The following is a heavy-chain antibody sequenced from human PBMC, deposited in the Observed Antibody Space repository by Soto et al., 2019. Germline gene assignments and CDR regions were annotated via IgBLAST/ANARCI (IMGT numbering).Heavy chain of an antibody. CDR1: GGSFSGYY. D-gene: IGHD6-13*01. J-gene: IGHJ5*02. CDR2: INHSGST. CDR3: ARNVAAANNWFDP. V-gene: IGHV4-34*01. Sequence: SETLSLTSAVYGGSFSGYYWSWIRQPPGKGLEWIGEINHSGSTNYNPSLKSRVTISVVTSKNQFSLKLSSVTAADTAVYYCARNVAAANNWFDPWGQGTLVTVSS.